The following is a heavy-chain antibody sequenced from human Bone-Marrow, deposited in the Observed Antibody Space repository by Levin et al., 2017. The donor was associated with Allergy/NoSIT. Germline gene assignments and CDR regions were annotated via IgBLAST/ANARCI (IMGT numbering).Heavy chain of an antibody. CDR3: ARGQGSTGYNYFDY. Sequence: PSQTLSLTCTVSDGSIGSYYWSWIRQSAGKGLEWIGRSHISGGTNYNPSLKSRVTLSLDTSQNQFSLKVTSVTAADTAVYYCARGQGSTGYNYFDYWGQGFPVTVSS. CDR1: DGSIGSYY. D-gene: IGHD3-9*01. V-gene: IGHV4-4*07. CDR2: SHISGGT. J-gene: IGHJ4*02.